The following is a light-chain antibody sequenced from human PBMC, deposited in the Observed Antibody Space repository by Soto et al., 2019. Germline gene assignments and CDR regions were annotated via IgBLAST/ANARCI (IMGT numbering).Light chain of an antibody. CDR3: QQYGSSPPWT. J-gene: IGKJ1*01. CDR1: QSVSSSF. V-gene: IGKV3-20*01. Sequence: EIVLTQSPGTLSLSPGERATLSCRASQSVSSSFLAWYQQKPGQAPRLLIYGASSRATGIPDRFSGSGPGTDFNLTISRLEPEDFAVYDGQQYGSSPPWTFGQGTKVEIK. CDR2: GAS.